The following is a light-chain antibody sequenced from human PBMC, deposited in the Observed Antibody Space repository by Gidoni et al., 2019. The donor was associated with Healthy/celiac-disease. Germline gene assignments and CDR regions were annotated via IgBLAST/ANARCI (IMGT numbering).Light chain of an antibody. CDR3: QQYNNWTPLT. CDR2: GAS. J-gene: IGKJ4*01. Sequence: EIRLTHSRATLSVSSGETATRSCRASQGVNSSLAWYQQKPGQAPRLLIYGASTRATGSPARFCGSGSATAFTLTTSSLQSADFAVSYCQQYNNWTPLTFGGGTKVEIK. CDR1: QGVNSS. V-gene: IGKV3-15*01.